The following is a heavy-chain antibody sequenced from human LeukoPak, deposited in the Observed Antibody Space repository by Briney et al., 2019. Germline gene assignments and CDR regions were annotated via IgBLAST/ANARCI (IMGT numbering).Heavy chain of an antibody. J-gene: IGHJ4*02. Sequence: GGSLRLSCAASGFTFSSYAMHWVRQAPGKGLEWVAVISYDGSNKYYADSVKGRFTISRDNSKNTLYLQMNSLRAEDTAVYYCARVWYYYGSLFRYWDYWGQGTLVTVSS. CDR1: GFTFSSYA. CDR2: ISYDGSNK. CDR3: ARVWYYYGSLFRYWDY. V-gene: IGHV3-30*04. D-gene: IGHD3-10*01.